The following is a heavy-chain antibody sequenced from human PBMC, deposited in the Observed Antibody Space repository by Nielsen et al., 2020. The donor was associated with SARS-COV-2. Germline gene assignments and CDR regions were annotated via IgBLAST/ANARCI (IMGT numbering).Heavy chain of an antibody. J-gene: IGHJ6*02. D-gene: IGHD7-27*01. CDR2: INFDGTGT. V-gene: IGHV3-74*01. CDR3: VRDNWGRMDV. CDR1: GFTFTAYW. Sequence: GGSLRLSCTASGFTFTAYWMHWVRQAPGKGLTWVSHINFDGTGTSYADSVKGRFTVSRDNFKNMLFLQMNSLRAEDTGVYYCVRDNWGRMDVWGQGTTVTVSS.